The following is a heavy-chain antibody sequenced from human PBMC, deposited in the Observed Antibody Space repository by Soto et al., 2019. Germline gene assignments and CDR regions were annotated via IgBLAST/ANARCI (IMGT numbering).Heavy chain of an antibody. V-gene: IGHV3-74*01. Sequence: VSLRLSCAASGFTFSSYWIHWVRQAPGKGLVWVSRVNSDGSSTSYADSVKGRFTISRDNAKNTLYLQMNSLRAEDTAVYYCARERGYYDSTASYYYDMDVWGQGTTVTVSS. J-gene: IGHJ6*02. D-gene: IGHD3-22*01. CDR1: GFTFSSYW. CDR2: VNSDGSST. CDR3: ARERGYYDSTASYYYDMDV.